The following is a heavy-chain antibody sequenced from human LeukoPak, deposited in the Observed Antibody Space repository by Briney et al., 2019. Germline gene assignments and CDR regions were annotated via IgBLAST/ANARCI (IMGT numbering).Heavy chain of an antibody. D-gene: IGHD6-19*01. J-gene: IGHJ1*01. CDR3: TRNSGWYGLS. CDR2: ISGSGGST. V-gene: IGHV3-23*01. Sequence: PGGSLRLSCAASGFTFSSYGMHWVRQAPGKGLEWVSAISGSGGSTYYADSVKGRFTISRDNSNNTLFLHLNSLRGEDTAVYYCTRNSGWYGLSWGQGTLVTVSS. CDR1: GFTFSSYG.